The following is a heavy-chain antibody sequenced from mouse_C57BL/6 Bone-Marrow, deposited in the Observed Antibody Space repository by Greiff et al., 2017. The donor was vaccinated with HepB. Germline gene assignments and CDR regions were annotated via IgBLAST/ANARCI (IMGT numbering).Heavy chain of an antibody. D-gene: IGHD2-4*01. CDR3: ASDRDYDFDY. CDR1: GFTFSSYG. Sequence: EVQRVESGGDLVKPGGSLKLSCAASGFTFSSYGMSWVRQTPDKRLEWVATISSGGSYTYYPDSVKGRFTISRDNAKNTLYLKMSSLKSEDTAMYYCASDRDYDFDYWGRGTTLTVSS. V-gene: IGHV5-6*01. J-gene: IGHJ2*01. CDR2: ISSGGSYT.